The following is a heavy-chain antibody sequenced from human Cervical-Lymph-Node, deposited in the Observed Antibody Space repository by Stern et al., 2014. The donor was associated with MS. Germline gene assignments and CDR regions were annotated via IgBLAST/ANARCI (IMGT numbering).Heavy chain of an antibody. CDR1: GYTFSSYG. CDR3: ARDYEDTSMLFDH. Sequence: QVQLVESGGAVVQPGGSLRLSCAVSGYTFSSYGMHWVRQAPGKGLEWVTVISYDGNHKYYAASVKGRFAISRDNSKNALHLQMNSVTPDDTAIYYCARDYEDTSMLFDHWGQGTLVTVSS. CDR2: ISYDGNHK. D-gene: IGHD2-8*01. J-gene: IGHJ4*02. V-gene: IGHV3-30*03.